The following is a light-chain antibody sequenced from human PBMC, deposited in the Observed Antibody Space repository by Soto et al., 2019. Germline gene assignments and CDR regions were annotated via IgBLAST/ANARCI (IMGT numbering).Light chain of an antibody. V-gene: IGKV3-15*01. CDR2: GAS. J-gene: IGKJ2*01. Sequence: TVMTQSPATLSVSPGERATLSCRASQSVSSNLAWYQQKPGQAPRLLIYGASTRATGIPARISGSGSGTEFTLTISSLQSGDFAVYYCQQYDDWPPSYTFGQGTKLEIK. CDR3: QQYDDWPPSYT. CDR1: QSVSSN.